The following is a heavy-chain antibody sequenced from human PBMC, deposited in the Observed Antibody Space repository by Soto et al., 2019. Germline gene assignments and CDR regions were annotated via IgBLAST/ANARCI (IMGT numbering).Heavy chain of an antibody. CDR2: IWHDGSNK. Sequence: QVQLVESGGGVVKPGRSLRLSCAASGYTFISYGMHWVRQAPGKGLEWVAVIWHDGSNKYYADSVKGRFTISRDNSKNTLYLQMNSLRAEDTAVYYCARGSPPDYWGQGALITVSS. CDR1: GYTFISYG. J-gene: IGHJ4*02. CDR3: ARGSPPDY. V-gene: IGHV3-33*01.